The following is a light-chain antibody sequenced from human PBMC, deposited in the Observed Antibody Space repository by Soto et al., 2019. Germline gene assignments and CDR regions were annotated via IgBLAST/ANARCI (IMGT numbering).Light chain of an antibody. CDR3: QQYGTSLIT. Sequence: IGFTQYPATLTLSPFARANLSCRATHTVSSYLLWYQQKPGQPPKLLIYGASNRAPGIPDRFSGSGSGTDFTLTISSLEPEDFAVYYCQQYGTSLITFGQGTRLEI. CDR1: HTVSSY. J-gene: IGKJ5*01. CDR2: GAS. V-gene: IGKV3-20*01.